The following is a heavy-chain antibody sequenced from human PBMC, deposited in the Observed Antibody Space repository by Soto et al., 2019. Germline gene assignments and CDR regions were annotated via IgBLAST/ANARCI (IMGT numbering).Heavy chain of an antibody. CDR3: ARRYRVRGWDYYGMDV. D-gene: IGHD1-26*01. Sequence: GGSLRLSCAASGFTFSSYSMNWVRQAPGKGLEWVSYISSSSSTIYYADSVKGRFTISRDNAKNSLYLQMNSLRDEDTAVYYCARRYRVRGWDYYGMDVWGQGTTVTVSS. CDR1: GFTFSSYS. V-gene: IGHV3-48*02. CDR2: ISSSSSTI. J-gene: IGHJ6*02.